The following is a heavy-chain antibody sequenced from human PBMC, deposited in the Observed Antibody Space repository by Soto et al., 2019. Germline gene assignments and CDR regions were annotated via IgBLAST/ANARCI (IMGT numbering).Heavy chain of an antibody. J-gene: IGHJ4*02. CDR1: GFTCSNYG. Sequence: EVQLVESGGGLVQPGGSLRLSCVASGFTCSNYGMNWVRQAPGKGLEWVSHISSSSSTIYYAESVKGRFTISRDNAKNSLYLQMNSLRGEDTAVYYCASSFITTVGTTAWGQGTLVTVAS. CDR2: ISSSSSTI. CDR3: ASSFITTVGTTA. V-gene: IGHV3-48*01. D-gene: IGHD1-1*01.